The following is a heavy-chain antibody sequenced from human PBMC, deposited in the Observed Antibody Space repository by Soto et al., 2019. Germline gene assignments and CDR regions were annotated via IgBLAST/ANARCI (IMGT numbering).Heavy chain of an antibody. CDR2: INHSGST. V-gene: IGHV4-34*01. J-gene: IGHJ4*02. CDR3: ARGRRGSGRGYCSSTSSPYYFDY. Sequence: PSETLSLTCAVYGGSFSGYYWSWIRQPPGRGLEWIGEINHSGSTNYNPSLKSRVTISVDTSKNQFSLKLSSVTAADTAVYYCARGRRGSGRGYCSSTSSPYYFDYWGQGTLVTVSS. D-gene: IGHD2-2*01. CDR1: GGSFSGYY.